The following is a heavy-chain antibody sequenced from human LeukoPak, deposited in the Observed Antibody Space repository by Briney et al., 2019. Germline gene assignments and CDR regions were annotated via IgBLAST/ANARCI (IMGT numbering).Heavy chain of an antibody. Sequence: GASVKVSCKASGYTFSDYFMHWVRQAPGQGLEWMGIINPSGGSTSYAQKFQGRVTMTRDTSTSTVYMELSSLRSEDTAVYYCARDRGIAAAAGDYWGQGTLVTVSS. D-gene: IGHD6-13*01. CDR2: INPSGGST. CDR1: GYTFSDYF. V-gene: IGHV1-46*01. CDR3: ARDRGIAAAAGDY. J-gene: IGHJ4*02.